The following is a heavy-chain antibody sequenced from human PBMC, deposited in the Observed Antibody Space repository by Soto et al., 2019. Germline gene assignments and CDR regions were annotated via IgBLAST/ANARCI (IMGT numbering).Heavy chain of an antibody. D-gene: IGHD3-10*01. CDR3: ARAPTYYYGSGSYSGFDY. CDR2: ISSSSSTI. V-gene: IGHV3-48*01. J-gene: IGHJ4*02. CDR1: GFTFSSYS. Sequence: GGSLRLSCAASGFTFSSYSMNWVRQAPGKGLEWVSYISSSSSTIYYADSVKGRFTISRDNAKNSLYLQMNSLRAEDTAVYYCARAPTYYYGSGSYSGFDYWGQGTLVTVSS.